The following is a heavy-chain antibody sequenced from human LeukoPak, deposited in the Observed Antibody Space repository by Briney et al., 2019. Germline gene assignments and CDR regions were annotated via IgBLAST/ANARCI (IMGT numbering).Heavy chain of an antibody. D-gene: IGHD6-13*01. CDR1: GDSISSYY. CDR2: IHYSGST. V-gene: IGHV4-59*01. Sequence: PSETLSLTCTVSGDSISSYYWSWIRQPPGKGLEWIGYIHYSGSTNYNPPLKSRVTISVDTSKNQFSLILSSVTTADTAVYYCAREVVAAAGTVDYWGQGTLVTVSS. CDR3: AREVVAAAGTVDY. J-gene: IGHJ4*02.